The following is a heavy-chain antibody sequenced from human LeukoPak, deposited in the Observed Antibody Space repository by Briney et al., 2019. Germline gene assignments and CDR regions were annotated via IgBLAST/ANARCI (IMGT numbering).Heavy chain of an antibody. Sequence: ASVKVSCKASGYTFTSYYMHWVRQAPGQGLEWIGIINPSGGSTSYAQKFQGRVTMTRDTSTSTVYMELSSLRSEDTAVYYCARGPYYDSSGYYYSPWWYFDYWGQGTLVTVSS. J-gene: IGHJ4*02. CDR1: GYTFTSYY. V-gene: IGHV1-46*01. CDR2: INPSGGST. CDR3: ARGPYYDSSGYYYSPWWYFDY. D-gene: IGHD3-22*01.